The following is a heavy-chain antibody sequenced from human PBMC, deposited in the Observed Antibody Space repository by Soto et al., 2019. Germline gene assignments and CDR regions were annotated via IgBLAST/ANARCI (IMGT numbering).Heavy chain of an antibody. D-gene: IGHD5-12*01. V-gene: IGHV3-48*04. CDR2: INDISNAI. CDR1: GFTFTDHS. Sequence: EVQLVESGGGLVQPGGSLRLSCTASGFTFTDHSMNWVRHAPGKGLEWLSYINDISNAIHYADSVKGRFAMSRDNAKKSVFLQMNSLSVEDTGVYYCASDRPTTFSADLWGQGTVVTVS. J-gene: IGHJ3*01. CDR3: ASDRPTTFSADL.